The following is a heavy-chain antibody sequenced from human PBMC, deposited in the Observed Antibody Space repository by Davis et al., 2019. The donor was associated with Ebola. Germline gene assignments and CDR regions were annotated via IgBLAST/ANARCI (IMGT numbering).Heavy chain of an antibody. J-gene: IGHJ6*02. V-gene: IGHV4-59*01. CDR3: ARDNIVVVPAASAYYGMDV. Sequence: SETLSLTCTVSGGSISSYYWSWIRQPPGKGLEWIGYIYYSGSTNYNPSLKSRVTISVDTSKNQFSLKLSSVTAADTAVYYCARDNIVVVPAASAYYGMDVWGQGTTVTVSS. CDR1: GGSISSYY. CDR2: IYYSGST. D-gene: IGHD2-2*01.